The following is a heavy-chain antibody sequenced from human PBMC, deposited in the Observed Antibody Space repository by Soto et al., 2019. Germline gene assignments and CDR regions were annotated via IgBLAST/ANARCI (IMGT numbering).Heavy chain of an antibody. D-gene: IGHD5-18*01. CDR3: ARDLVMYSYGPGGFDY. J-gene: IGHJ4*02. CDR2: INAGNGNT. Sequence: ASVKVSCKASGYTFTSYATHWVRQAPGQRLEWMGWINAGNGNTKYSQKFQGRVTITRDASASTAYMELSSLRSEDTAVYYCARDLVMYSYGPGGFDYWGQGTLVTVSS. CDR1: GYTFTSYA. V-gene: IGHV1-3*01.